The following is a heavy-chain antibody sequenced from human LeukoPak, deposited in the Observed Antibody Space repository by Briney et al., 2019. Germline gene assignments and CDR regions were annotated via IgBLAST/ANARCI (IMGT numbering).Heavy chain of an antibody. V-gene: IGHV3-13*01. CDR3: LRDCNNIRCSGARMDV. D-gene: IGHD2/OR15-2a*01. J-gene: IGHJ6*02. CDR1: GFTFSNYD. Sequence: PGESLRLSCAASGFTFSNYDMHWVRQVTGKGLERVSSIGTVGDSYYSDSVKGRFTISRENAKNSWYLQMSSLRAGDTAVYYCLRDCNNIRCSGARMDVWGQGTTVIVSS. CDR2: IGTVGDS.